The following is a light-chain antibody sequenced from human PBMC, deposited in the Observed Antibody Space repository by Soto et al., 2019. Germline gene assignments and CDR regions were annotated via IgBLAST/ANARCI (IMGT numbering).Light chain of an antibody. Sequence: DVVMTQSPLSLSVTLGQPASISCRSSQGLVYSDGNTFLNWFHQRPGQSPRRLIYQVSNRDSGVPARCRGSGSGTDYTLTISGVEAEDVGIYYCVQGTHWPWTFGQGTKVEIK. CDR3: VQGTHWPWT. J-gene: IGKJ1*01. CDR1: QGLVYSDGNTF. V-gene: IGKV2-30*01. CDR2: QVS.